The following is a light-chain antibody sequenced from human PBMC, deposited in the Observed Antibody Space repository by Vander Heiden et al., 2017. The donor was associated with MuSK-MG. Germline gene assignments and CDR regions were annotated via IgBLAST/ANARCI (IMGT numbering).Light chain of an antibody. CDR3: CSDAGSIFWV. J-gene: IGLJ3*02. CDR2: EVT. CDR1: SSDVGSYNL. V-gene: IGLV2-23*02. Sequence: QSALTQPASVSGSPGQSSTISCTGTSSDVGSYNLFSWYQHHPAKAPTIIIDEVTKRPAAVSSRFSASNSGNTASLTISGAQVADEADYSCCSDAGSIFWVFGGGTKVTVL.